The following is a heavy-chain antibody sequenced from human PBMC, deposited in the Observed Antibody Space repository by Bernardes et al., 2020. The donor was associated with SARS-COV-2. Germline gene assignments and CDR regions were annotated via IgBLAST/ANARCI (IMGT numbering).Heavy chain of an antibody. V-gene: IGHV1-8*01. D-gene: IGHD6-19*01. CDR1: GYSFTTYD. CDR2: LKPNSGKT. Sequence: ASVKVSCRASGYSFTTYDIDWVRQVTGQGLEWMGWLKPNSGKTDFAQKFQGRVTMTRNTSITTAYMELTSLRSEDTAVYYCARSPYTSGRNYYSYAMDVWGQGTTVTVSS. J-gene: IGHJ6*02. CDR3: ARSPYTSGRNYYSYAMDV.